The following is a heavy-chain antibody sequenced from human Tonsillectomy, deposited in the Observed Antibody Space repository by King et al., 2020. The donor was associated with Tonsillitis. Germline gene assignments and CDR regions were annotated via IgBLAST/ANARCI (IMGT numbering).Heavy chain of an antibody. CDR1: GGSISSYY. J-gene: IGHJ4*02. CDR3: ASQLPRKHFDY. CDR2: IYYSGST. Sequence: QLQESGPGLVKPSETLSLTCTVSGGSISSYYWSWIRQPPGKGLEWIGYIYYSGSTNYNPSLKSRVTISVDTSKNQFSLKLSSVTAADTAVYYCASQLPRKHFDYWGQGTLVTVSS. D-gene: IGHD1-26*01. V-gene: IGHV4-59*08.